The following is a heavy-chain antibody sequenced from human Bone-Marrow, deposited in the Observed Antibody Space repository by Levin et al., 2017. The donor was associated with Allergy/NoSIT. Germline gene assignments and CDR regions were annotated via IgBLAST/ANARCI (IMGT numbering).Heavy chain of an antibody. Sequence: SETLSLTCSVSGGSVRSQNYYWSWIRQPPGKPLEWIGYVSYSGTTTYSPSLESRVTISLGTSENQFSLRLTSLTAADTAGYYCARDHGDSADAFAIWGQGTMVTVSS. D-gene: IGHD4-17*01. J-gene: IGHJ3*02. CDR1: GGSVRSQNYY. CDR3: ARDHGDSADAFAI. CDR2: VSYSGTT. V-gene: IGHV4-61*01.